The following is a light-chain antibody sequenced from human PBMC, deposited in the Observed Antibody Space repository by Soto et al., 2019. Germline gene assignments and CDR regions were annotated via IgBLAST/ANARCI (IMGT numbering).Light chain of an antibody. CDR3: QQSYSTPMT. CDR1: QSISNH. J-gene: IGKJ5*01. CDR2: AAS. Sequence: DIQMTQSPSSVSASVGDRVIITCRASQSISNHLNWYQQKPGKAPKLLIYAASSLQSGVPSRFSGSGSGTDFTLTISSRQPEDFATYYCQQSYSTPMTFGQRTRLEIK. V-gene: IGKV1-39*01.